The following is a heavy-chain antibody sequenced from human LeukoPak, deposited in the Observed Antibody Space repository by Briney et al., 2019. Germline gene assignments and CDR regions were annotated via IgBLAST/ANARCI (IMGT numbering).Heavy chain of an antibody. D-gene: IGHD6-13*01. CDR2: ISGSGGST. J-gene: IGHJ4*02. V-gene: IGHV3-23*01. CDR3: AKAPVSSWRRYYFDY. Sequence: GGSLRLSCAASGFTFSSYAMSWVRQAPGKGLEWVTVISGSGGSTYYADSVKGRFTISRDDSNNTLYLQMNSLRAEDAAVDYCAKAPVSSWRRYYFDYWGQGTLVTVSS. CDR1: GFTFSSYA.